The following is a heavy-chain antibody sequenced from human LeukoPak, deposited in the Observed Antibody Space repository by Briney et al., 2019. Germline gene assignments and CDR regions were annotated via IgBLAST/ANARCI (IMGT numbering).Heavy chain of an antibody. V-gene: IGHV3-30-3*01. J-gene: IGHJ4*02. CDR2: ISYDGSNK. CDR3: ARESYGDYFFDY. Sequence: GGSLRLSCAASGFTFNSYSMHWVRQAPGKGLEWVAVISYDGSNKYYADSVKGRFTISRDNSKNTLYLQMNSLRPEDTAVYYCARESYGDYFFDYWGQGTLVTVSS. D-gene: IGHD4-17*01. CDR1: GFTFNSYS.